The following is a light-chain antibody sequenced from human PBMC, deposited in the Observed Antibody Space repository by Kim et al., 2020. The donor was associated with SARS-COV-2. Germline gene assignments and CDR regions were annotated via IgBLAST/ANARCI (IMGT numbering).Light chain of an antibody. V-gene: IGKV3-11*01. CDR2: DAS. J-gene: IGKJ2*01. CDR3: QQRSNWQYT. Sequence: SLSPGARATLSCRASQSVSSYLAWYQQKPGQAPRLLMYDASNRASGIPARFSGSGSGTDFTLTISSLEPEDFAVYYCQQRSNWQYTFGQGTKLEI. CDR1: QSVSSY.